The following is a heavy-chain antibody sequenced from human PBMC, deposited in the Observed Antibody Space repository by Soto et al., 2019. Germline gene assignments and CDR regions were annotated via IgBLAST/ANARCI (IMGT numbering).Heavy chain of an antibody. V-gene: IGHV3-7*03. CDR1: GFTFANYW. CDR2: INNDGSET. J-gene: IGHJ4*02. D-gene: IGHD3-10*01. CDR3: TRDRGWQTFDF. Sequence: EVHLAESGGGLVQPGGSLRLSCAASGFTFANYWMTWVRQAPGKEPERVANINNDGSETYYVDSVKGRFIISRDNTKNSLYLQRNSLRAEDTAVFYCTRDRGWQTFDFWGQGTLVTVSS.